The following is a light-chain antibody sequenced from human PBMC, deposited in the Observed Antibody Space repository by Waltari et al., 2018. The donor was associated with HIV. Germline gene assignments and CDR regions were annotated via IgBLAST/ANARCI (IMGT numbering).Light chain of an antibody. V-gene: IGLV4-69*01. J-gene: IGLJ2*01. CDR2: LNSDGSH. CDR1: SAHSTYT. CDR3: QTWGAGTVV. Sequence: QLVLTQSPSASASLGPSVKLTCTLSSAHSTYTIAWHPQQPDQGPHYLMKLNSDGSHRKGDGIPDRFSGSASGAERYLTISNVQSEDEGIYYCQTWGAGTVVFGGGTKLSVL.